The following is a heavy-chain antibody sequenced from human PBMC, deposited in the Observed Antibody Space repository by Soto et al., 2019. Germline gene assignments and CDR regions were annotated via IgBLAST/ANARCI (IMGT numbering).Heavy chain of an antibody. D-gene: IGHD5-18*01. Sequence: PGGSLRLSCAASGFTFSSYSMNWVRQAPGKGLEWVSSISSSSSYIYYADSVKGRFTISRDNAKNSLYLQMNSLRDEDTAVYYCARAGRDTDQYYYYYGMHVWGPGTTVTVYS. CDR2: ISSSSSYI. V-gene: IGHV3-21*01. CDR1: GFTFSSYS. CDR3: ARAGRDTDQYYYYYGMHV. J-gene: IGHJ6*02.